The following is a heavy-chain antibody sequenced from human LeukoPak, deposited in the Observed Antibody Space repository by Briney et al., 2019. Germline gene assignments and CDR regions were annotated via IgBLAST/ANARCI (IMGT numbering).Heavy chain of an antibody. CDR2: IYSDNT. CDR1: GFTVSSNS. V-gene: IGHV3-53*01. CDR3: ARIPCTNGVCYTFDY. Sequence: GGSLRLSCTVSGFTVSSNSMSWVRQAPGKGLEWVSFIYSDNTHYSDSVKGRFTISRDNSKNTLYLQMNSLRAEDTAVYYCARIPCTNGVCYTFDYWGQGTLVTVSS. J-gene: IGHJ4*02. D-gene: IGHD2-8*01.